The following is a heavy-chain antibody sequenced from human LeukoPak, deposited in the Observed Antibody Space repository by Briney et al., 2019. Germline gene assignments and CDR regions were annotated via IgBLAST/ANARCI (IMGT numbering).Heavy chain of an antibody. Sequence: PGGSLRLSCAASGFTFSSHSMNWVRQAPGKGLEWVSYISSSSSTIYYADSVKGRFTISRDNAKNSLYLQMNSLRVEDTAFYYCAKDNRRHYTSGPNPDSLHWGQGALVTVSS. CDR1: GFTFSSHS. CDR2: ISSSSSTI. J-gene: IGHJ4*02. CDR3: AKDNRRHYTSGPNPDSLH. D-gene: IGHD6-19*01. V-gene: IGHV3-48*04.